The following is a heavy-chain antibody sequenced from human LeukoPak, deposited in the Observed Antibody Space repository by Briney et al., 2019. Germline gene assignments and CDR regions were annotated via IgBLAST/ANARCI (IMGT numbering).Heavy chain of an antibody. J-gene: IGHJ4*02. D-gene: IGHD6-19*01. CDR2: IYYSGST. CDR1: GGSISSGGYY. Sequence: PSETLSLTCTVSGGSISSGGYYWSWIRQHPGKGLEWIGYIYYSGSTYYNPSLKSRVTISVDTSKNQFSLKLSSVTAADTAVYYCARDGGTRDHWQWLVRQGYDYWGQGTLVTVSS. V-gene: IGHV4-31*03. CDR3: ARDGGTRDHWQWLVRQGYDY.